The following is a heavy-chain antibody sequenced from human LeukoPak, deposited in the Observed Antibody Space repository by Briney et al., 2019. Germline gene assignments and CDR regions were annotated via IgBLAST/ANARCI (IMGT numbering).Heavy chain of an antibody. V-gene: IGHV4-61*02. CDR2: IYTSGST. CDR3: ARATKHYYDSSGLLDY. D-gene: IGHD3-22*01. Sequence: SETLSLTCTVSGGSISSGSYYWSWIRQPAGKGLEWIGRIYTSGSTNYNPSLKSRVTISVDTSKNQFSLKLSSVTAADTAVYYCARATKHYYDSSGLLDYWAREPWSPSPQ. J-gene: IGHJ4*02. CDR1: GGSISSGSYY.